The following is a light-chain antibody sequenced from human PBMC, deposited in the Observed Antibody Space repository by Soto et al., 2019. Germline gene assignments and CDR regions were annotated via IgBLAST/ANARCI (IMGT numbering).Light chain of an antibody. CDR3: QQYNNWPPYT. J-gene: IGKJ2*01. V-gene: IGKV3-15*01. CDR1: QSVSTN. Sequence: EVVLTQSPPTLSVSPGERATLSCRPSQSVSTNLAWYQQKPGQAPRLLIYGASTRATGIPARFSGSGSGTEFTLTISSLQSEDSAVYYCQQYNNWPPYTFGQGTKLEIK. CDR2: GAS.